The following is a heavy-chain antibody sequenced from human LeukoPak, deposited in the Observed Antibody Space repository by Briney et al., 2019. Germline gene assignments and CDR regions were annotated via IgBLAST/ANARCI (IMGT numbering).Heavy chain of an antibody. V-gene: IGHV3-23*01. D-gene: IGHD3-10*01. Sequence: GGSLRLSCAASGFTFSFYAMSWVRQAPGKGPEWVSGISGSGSTTYYADSVKGRFTISRDNSKNILYLQMNSLRVEDTAVYYCAKSSGSGPYFYGMDVWGHGTTVTVSS. CDR1: GFTFSFYA. J-gene: IGHJ6*02. CDR3: AKSSGSGPYFYGMDV. CDR2: ISGSGSTT.